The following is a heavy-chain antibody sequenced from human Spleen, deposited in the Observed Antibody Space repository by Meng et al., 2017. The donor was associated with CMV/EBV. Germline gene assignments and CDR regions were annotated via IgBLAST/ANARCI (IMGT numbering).Heavy chain of an antibody. J-gene: IGHJ6*02. CDR2: IIPMLGTT. Sequence: SVKVSCKAPGGTFNSYAISWVRQAPGQGLEWMGGIIPMLGTTNYAQNFQGRVTVSADKSTTTAYMELSNLKSEDTAIYYCATGTRHLYYYYGMDVWGQGTTVTVSS. CDR1: GGTFNSYA. V-gene: IGHV1-69*10. D-gene: IGHD6-6*01. CDR3: ATGTRHLYYYYGMDV.